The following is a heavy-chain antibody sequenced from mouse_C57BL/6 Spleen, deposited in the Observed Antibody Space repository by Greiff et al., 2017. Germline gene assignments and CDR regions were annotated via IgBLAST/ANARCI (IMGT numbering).Heavy chain of an antibody. Sequence: QVQLQQPGAELVMPGASVKLSCKASGYTFTSYWMHWVKQRPGQGLEWIGEIDPSDSYTNYNQKFKGKSTLTVDKSSSTAYMQLSSLTSEDSAVYYCARAREYEGYAMDYWGQGTSVTVSS. D-gene: IGHD2-14*01. CDR1: GYTFTSYW. V-gene: IGHV1-69*01. J-gene: IGHJ4*01. CDR3: ARAREYEGYAMDY. CDR2: IDPSDSYT.